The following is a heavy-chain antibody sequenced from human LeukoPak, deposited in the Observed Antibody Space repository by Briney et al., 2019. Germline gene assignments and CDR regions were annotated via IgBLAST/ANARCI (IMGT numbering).Heavy chain of an antibody. Sequence: PEWTLRCSCTAAGCTCGDYLMSWFRKAPGKGLEWIGFISGGTTEYAASVKGRFTISRDDSTSIAYLQMNSLTTEDTAVYYCSRGSGWLSVYWGQGTLVTVSS. CDR2: ISGGTT. V-gene: IGHV3-49*03. CDR1: GCTCGDYL. CDR3: SRGSGWLSVY. J-gene: IGHJ4*02. D-gene: IGHD6-19*01.